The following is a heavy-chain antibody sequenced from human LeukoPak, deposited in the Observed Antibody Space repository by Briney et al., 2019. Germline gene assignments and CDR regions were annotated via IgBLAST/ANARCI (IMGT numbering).Heavy chain of an antibody. CDR3: ARSRSGYQMTQYYYYMDV. J-gene: IGHJ6*03. CDR1: GFTFSSYA. Sequence: GGSLRLSCAASGFTFSSYAMHWVRQAPGKGLEWVAVISYDGSNKYYADSVKGRFTISRDNAKNSLYLQMNSLRAEDTAVYYCARSRSGYQMTQYYYYMDVWGKGTTVTIS. CDR2: ISYDGSNK. V-gene: IGHV3-30*04. D-gene: IGHD3-22*01.